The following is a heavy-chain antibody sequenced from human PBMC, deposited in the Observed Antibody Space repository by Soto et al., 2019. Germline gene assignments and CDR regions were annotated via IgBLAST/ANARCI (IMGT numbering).Heavy chain of an antibody. J-gene: IGHJ6*02. CDR2: IYYSGST. CDR3: ARGWYASNWDYYYGMDV. D-gene: IGHD6-13*01. Sequence: SENPSLTCTVSGASMSTYFHSWIRQPPGKGLEWIGNIYYSGSTNYNPSLKSRVTISVDMSKNQFSLKLSSVTAADTAVYYCARGWYASNWDYYYGMDVWGQGTTVTVSS. CDR1: GASMSTYF. V-gene: IGHV4-59*01.